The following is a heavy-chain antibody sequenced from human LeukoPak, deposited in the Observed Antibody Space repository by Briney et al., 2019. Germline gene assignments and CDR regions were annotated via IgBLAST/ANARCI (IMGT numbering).Heavy chain of an antibody. CDR1: GVSISSYY. Sequence: SETLSLTCTVSGVSISSYYWRWIRQPPGKGVEGIGYIYYSGRTNYNPSLKSRVTISVDTSKNQFSLKLSSVTAADTAVYYCARVQLPYYDYGMDVWGQGTTVTVSS. CDR2: IYYSGRT. CDR3: ARVQLPYYDYGMDV. V-gene: IGHV4-59*01. J-gene: IGHJ6*02. D-gene: IGHD5-18*01.